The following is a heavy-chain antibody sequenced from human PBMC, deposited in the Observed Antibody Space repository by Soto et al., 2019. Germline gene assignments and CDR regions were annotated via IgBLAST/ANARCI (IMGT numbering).Heavy chain of an antibody. CDR1: GYTFTSYY. CDR2: INPSGGST. Sequence: QVQLVQSGAEVKKPGASVKVSCKASGYTFTSYYMHWVRQAPGQGLEWMGIINPSGGSTSYAQKFQGRVTMTRDTSTSTVYMELSSLRSEDTAVYYCARDRPGGIQLWSPGLYYYYGMDVWGQGTTVTVSS. J-gene: IGHJ6*02. V-gene: IGHV1-46*01. D-gene: IGHD5-18*01. CDR3: ARDRPGGIQLWSPGLYYYYGMDV.